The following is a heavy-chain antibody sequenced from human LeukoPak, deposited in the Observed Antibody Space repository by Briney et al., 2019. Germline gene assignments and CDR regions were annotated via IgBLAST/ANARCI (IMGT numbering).Heavy chain of an antibody. J-gene: IGHJ4*02. Sequence: SETLSLTCTVSGGSVSSGSYYWSWIRQPPGKGLEWIGYIYYSGSTNYNPSLKSRVTISVDTSKNQFSLKLSSVTAADTAVYYCAKATYYDGSGRGYYFDYWGQGTLVTVSS. CDR3: AKATYYDGSGRGYYFDY. CDR2: IYYSGST. V-gene: IGHV4-61*01. D-gene: IGHD3-22*01. CDR1: GGSVSSGSYY.